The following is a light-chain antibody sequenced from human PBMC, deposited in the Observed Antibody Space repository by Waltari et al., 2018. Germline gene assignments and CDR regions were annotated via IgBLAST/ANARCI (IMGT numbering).Light chain of an antibody. CDR1: ELEKKY. CDR3: QAWDSGAAGV. Sequence: SYDLTQSPSVSVSPGQTASITCSGDELEKKYVCWYQQKPGQSPVLVIYQDVRRPSGIPERFSGSNSGNTATLTISGTQPMDEADYYCQAWDSGAAGVFGNGTKVTVL. J-gene: IGLJ1*01. V-gene: IGLV3-1*01. CDR2: QDV.